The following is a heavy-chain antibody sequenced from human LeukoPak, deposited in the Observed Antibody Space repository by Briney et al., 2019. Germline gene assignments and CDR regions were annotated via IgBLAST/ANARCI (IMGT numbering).Heavy chain of an antibody. V-gene: IGHV3-7*01. CDR2: IKQDGSEE. CDR1: GFIFSNYW. J-gene: IGHJ5*02. CDR3: ARNITSYSGSS. D-gene: IGHD1-26*01. Sequence: GGSLRLSCAASGFIFSNYWMSWVRQAPGKGLEWVANIKQDGSEESYVDSVKGRFTISRDNAKNSLYLQMNSLRAEDTAVYYCARNITSYSGSSWGQGTLVTVSS.